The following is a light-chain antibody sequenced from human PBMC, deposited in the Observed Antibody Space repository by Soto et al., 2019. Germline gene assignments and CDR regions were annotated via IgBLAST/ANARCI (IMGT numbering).Light chain of an antibody. J-gene: IGKJ4*01. CDR2: GAS. CDR3: QQYNNWPLT. Sequence: EVVMTQSPATLSMSPGERATLSCRASPTVSSNLAWYQQKPGQTPRLLIYGASTRAPGIPARFSGSGSGTDSTLTISSLQSEDFAVYYCQQYNNWPLTFGGGAKVEIK. CDR1: PTVSSN. V-gene: IGKV3-15*01.